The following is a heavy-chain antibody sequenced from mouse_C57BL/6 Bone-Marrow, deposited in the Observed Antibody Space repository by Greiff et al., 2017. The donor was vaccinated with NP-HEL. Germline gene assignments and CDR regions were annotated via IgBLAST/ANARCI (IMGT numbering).Heavy chain of an antibody. Sequence: EVKVVESGPELVKPGASVKISCKASGYSFTGYYMHWVKQSHGNILDWIGYIYPYNGVSSYNQKFKGKATLTVDKSSSTAYMELRSLTSEDSAVYYGARRGFYYGSSPYWYFDVWGTGTTVTVSS. CDR2: IYPYNGVS. D-gene: IGHD1-1*01. V-gene: IGHV1-31*01. CDR1: GYSFTGYY. CDR3: ARRGFYYGSSPYWYFDV. J-gene: IGHJ1*03.